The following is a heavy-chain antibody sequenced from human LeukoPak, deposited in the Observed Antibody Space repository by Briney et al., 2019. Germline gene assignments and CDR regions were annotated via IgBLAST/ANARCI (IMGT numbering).Heavy chain of an antibody. CDR3: ASGSYYSAFDI. CDR1: GGSFSGYY. CDR2: IYYSGST. V-gene: IGHV4-31*11. D-gene: IGHD1-26*01. Sequence: PSETLSLTCAVYGGSFSGYYWSWIRQHPGKGLEWIGYIYYSGSTYYNPSLKSRVTISVDTSKNQFSLKLSSVTAADTAVYYCASGSYYSAFDIWGQGTMVTVSS. J-gene: IGHJ3*02.